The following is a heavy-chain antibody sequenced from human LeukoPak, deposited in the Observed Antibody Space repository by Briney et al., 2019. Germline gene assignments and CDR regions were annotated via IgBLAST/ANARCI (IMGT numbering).Heavy chain of an antibody. CDR2: INPNSGGT. D-gene: IGHD6-19*01. Sequence: ASVKVSCKVSGYTFTGYYMHWVRQAPGQGLEWMGWINPNSGGTNYAQKFQGRVTMTRDTSISTAYMELSSLTSDDSAVYYCAVFPFSSGLDSWGQGTLVSVSS. CDR3: AVFPFSSGLDS. CDR1: GYTFTGYY. J-gene: IGHJ4*02. V-gene: IGHV1-2*02.